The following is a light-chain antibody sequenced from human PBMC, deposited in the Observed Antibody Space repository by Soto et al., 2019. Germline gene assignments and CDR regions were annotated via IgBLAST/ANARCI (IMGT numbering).Light chain of an antibody. CDR3: QQYYSTPPV. CDR2: WAS. Sequence: IGVTPSPDSLAGSLGEIATVNFKSIPSVFYSSNNKNYLAWYQQKPGQPPKLLIYWASTRESGVPDRFSGSGSGTDFTLTISSLQAEDVAVYYCQQYYSTPPVFGGGTKVDIK. CDR1: PSVFYSSNNKNY. J-gene: IGKJ4*01. V-gene: IGKV4-1*01.